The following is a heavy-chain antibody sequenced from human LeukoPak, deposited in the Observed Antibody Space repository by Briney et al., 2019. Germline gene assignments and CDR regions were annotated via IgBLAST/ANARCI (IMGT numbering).Heavy chain of an antibody. J-gene: IGHJ6*02. D-gene: IGHD2-2*01. V-gene: IGHV1-18*01. Sequence: GASVKVSCKASGYTFTSYGISWVRQAPGQGLEWMGWISAYNGNTNYAQKLQGRVTMTTDTSTSTAYMELRSLRSDDTAVYYCARDGDIVVVPAAMVSYYYGMDVWGQGTTVTVSS. CDR3: ARDGDIVVVPAAMVSYYYGMDV. CDR1: GYTFTSYG. CDR2: ISAYNGNT.